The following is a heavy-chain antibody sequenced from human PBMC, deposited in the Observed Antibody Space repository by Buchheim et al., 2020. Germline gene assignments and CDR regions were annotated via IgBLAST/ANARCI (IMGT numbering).Heavy chain of an antibody. D-gene: IGHD3-3*01. CDR2: ISSSSSYT. Sequence: QVQLVESGGGLVKPGGSLRLSCAASGFTFSDYYMSWIRQAPGKGLEWVSYISSSSSYTNYAYSVKGRFTISRDNAKNSLYLQMNSLRAEDTAVYYCARLPLYYDFWSGYKYYYYGMDVWGQGTT. J-gene: IGHJ6*02. CDR1: GFTFSDYY. CDR3: ARLPLYYDFWSGYKYYYYGMDV. V-gene: IGHV3-11*06.